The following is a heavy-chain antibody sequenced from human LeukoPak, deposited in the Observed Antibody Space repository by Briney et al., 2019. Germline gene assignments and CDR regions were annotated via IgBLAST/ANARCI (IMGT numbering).Heavy chain of an antibody. J-gene: IGHJ6*02. CDR3: ARDGSDSSSWLTPYYHYYYGMDV. Sequence: PGRSLRLSCAASGFTFSSYAMHWVRQAPGKGLEWVAVISYDGSNKYYADSVKGRFTISRDNSKNTLYLQMNSLRAEDTAVYYCARDGSDSSSWLTPYYHYYYGMDVWGQGTTVTVSS. V-gene: IGHV3-30-3*01. D-gene: IGHD6-13*01. CDR1: GFTFSSYA. CDR2: ISYDGSNK.